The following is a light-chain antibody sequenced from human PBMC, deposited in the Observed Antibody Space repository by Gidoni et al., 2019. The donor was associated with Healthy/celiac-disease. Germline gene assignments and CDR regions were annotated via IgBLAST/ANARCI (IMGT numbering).Light chain of an antibody. V-gene: IGLV1-47*02. CDR1: SSNIGSNY. J-gene: IGLJ2*01. Sequence: QSVLTQPPSSSGTPGQRVTISCSGSSSNIGSNYVYWYQQLPGTAPQLLIYSNTQRPSGVPGRFSGSKSGTSASLAISGLRSEDEADYYCAAWDDSLSGLVFGGGTKLTVL. CDR3: AAWDDSLSGLV. CDR2: SNT.